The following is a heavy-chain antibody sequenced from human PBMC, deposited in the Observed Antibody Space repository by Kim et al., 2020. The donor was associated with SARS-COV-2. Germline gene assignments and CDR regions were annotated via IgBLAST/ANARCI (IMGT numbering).Heavy chain of an antibody. D-gene: IGHD3-22*01. J-gene: IGHJ4*02. CDR3: ARVITGAIDY. V-gene: IGHV3-74*01. Sequence: NYVDSVKGRFTISRDNAKNTLYLQMDSLGAEDTAVYYCARVITGAIDYWGQGTLVTVSS.